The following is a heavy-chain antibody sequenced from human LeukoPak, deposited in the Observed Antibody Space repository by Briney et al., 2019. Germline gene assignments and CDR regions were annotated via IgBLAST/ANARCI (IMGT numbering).Heavy chain of an antibody. Sequence: PSETLSLTCTVSGASINTTNFYWAWIRQPPGKGLESIANIHYTGRTYSNASLNSRVTISVDTSKNQFSLKLTSVSAADTAVYYCARQGSMTRGGYWLDPWGRGTLVIVSS. CDR1: GASINTTNFY. D-gene: IGHD3-10*01. CDR3: ARQGSMTRGGYWLDP. V-gene: IGHV4-39*01. CDR2: IHYTGRT. J-gene: IGHJ5*02.